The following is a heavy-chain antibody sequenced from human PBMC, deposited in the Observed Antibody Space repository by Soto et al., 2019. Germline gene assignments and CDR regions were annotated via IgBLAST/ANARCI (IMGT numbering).Heavy chain of an antibody. Sequence: GGSLRLSCAASGFTFSSYAMSWVRQAPGKGLEWVSAISGSGGSTYYADSVKGRFTISRDNSKNTLYLQMNSLRAEDTAVYYCAKDRRYSSNSPVGYWFDPWGQGTLVTVSS. CDR3: AKDRRYSSNSPVGYWFDP. CDR2: ISGSGGST. J-gene: IGHJ5*02. D-gene: IGHD6-13*01. V-gene: IGHV3-23*01. CDR1: GFTFSSYA.